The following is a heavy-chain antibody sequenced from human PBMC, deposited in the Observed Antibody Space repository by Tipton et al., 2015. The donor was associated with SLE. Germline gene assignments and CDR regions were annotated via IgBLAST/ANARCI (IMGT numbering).Heavy chain of an antibody. Sequence: SLRLSCAASGFTFSSYGMHWVRQAPGKGLEWVAFIRYDGSNKYYADSVKGRFTISRDNSKNTLYLQMNSLRAEDTALYYCARDWHYFGTGTYQSGYFDYWGQGTLVTVSS. CDR2: IRYDGSNK. CDR1: GFTFSSYG. CDR3: ARDWHYFGTGTYQSGYFDY. J-gene: IGHJ4*02. V-gene: IGHV3-30*02. D-gene: IGHD3-10*01.